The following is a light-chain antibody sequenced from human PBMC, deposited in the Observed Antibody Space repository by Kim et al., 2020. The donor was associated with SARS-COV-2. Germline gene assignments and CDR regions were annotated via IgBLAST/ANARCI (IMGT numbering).Light chain of an antibody. Sequence: APGKTARITCGGNNIGSKSVHWYQQKPGQAPVLVIYYDSDRPSGIPERFSGSNSGNTATLTISRAEAGDEADYYCQVWDSSSDHPVFGGGTQLTVL. CDR2: YDS. J-gene: IGLJ3*02. CDR1: NIGSKS. V-gene: IGLV3-21*04. CDR3: QVWDSSSDHPV.